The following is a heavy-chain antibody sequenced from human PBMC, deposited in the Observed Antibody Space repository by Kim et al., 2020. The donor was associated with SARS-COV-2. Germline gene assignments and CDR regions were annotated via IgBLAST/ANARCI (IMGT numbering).Heavy chain of an antibody. CDR3: AKDSTGDIVVVPAAPYADY. D-gene: IGHD2-2*01. J-gene: IGHJ4*02. V-gene: IGHV3-23*01. Sequence: KGRFTISRDNSKNTLYLQMNSLRAEDTAVYYCAKDSTGDIVVVPAAPYADYWGQGTLVTVSS.